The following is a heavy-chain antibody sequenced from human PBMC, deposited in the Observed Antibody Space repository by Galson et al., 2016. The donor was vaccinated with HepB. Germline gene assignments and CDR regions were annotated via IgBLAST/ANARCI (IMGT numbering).Heavy chain of an antibody. V-gene: IGHV3-30*18. CDR1: GFTFTTHG. CDR2: ISYDGGNK. J-gene: IGHJ6*02. Sequence: SLRLSCAASGFTFTTHGMHWVRQAPGKGLEWVAVISYDGGNKYYADSVKGRFTISRDNSKNTLYLQMNSLRADDTAVYYCAKGPTSYFYGMDVWGQGTTVTVSS. CDR3: AKGPTSYFYGMDV.